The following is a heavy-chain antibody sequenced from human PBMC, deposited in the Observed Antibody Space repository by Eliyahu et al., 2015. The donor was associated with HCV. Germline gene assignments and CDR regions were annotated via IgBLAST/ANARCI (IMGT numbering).Heavy chain of an antibody. D-gene: IGHD5-18*01. Sequence: EVQLLESGGGLVQPGGSLRLSCAASGFXFDAYAMNWVRQAPGKGLGWVSSLTATGSSRYYADSVKGRFTISRDNSKDTLYLQMNSLRAEDTATYFCAKEGGGYNFGYQYYFDYWGQGTQVTVSS. CDR1: GFXFDAYA. CDR2: LTATGSSR. V-gene: IGHV3-23*01. CDR3: AKEGGGYNFGYQYYFDY. J-gene: IGHJ4*02.